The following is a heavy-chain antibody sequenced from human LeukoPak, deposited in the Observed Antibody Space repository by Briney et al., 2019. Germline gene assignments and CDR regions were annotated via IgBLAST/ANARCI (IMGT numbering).Heavy chain of an antibody. CDR2: IYYSGST. V-gene: IGHV4-59*01. CDR1: GGSMSNYY. Sequence: PSETLSLTCTVSGGSMSNYYWTWMRQPPGKGLEWIGYIYYSGSTNYNPSLKSRVTISVDTSKNQFSLKLSSVTAADTAVYYCARGSRCSGGSCYAYYYYYMDVWGKGTTVTVSS. CDR3: ARGSRCSGGSCYAYYYYYMDV. D-gene: IGHD2-15*01. J-gene: IGHJ6*03.